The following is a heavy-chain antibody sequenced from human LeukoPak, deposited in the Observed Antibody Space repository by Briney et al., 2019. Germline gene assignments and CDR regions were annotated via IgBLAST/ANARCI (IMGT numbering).Heavy chain of an antibody. CDR1: GGSISSSSYY. CDR3: ARVKTHDYVWGSYRPYTFDY. V-gene: IGHV4-39*07. D-gene: IGHD3-16*02. Sequence: SETLSLTCTVSGGSISSSSYYWGWIRQPPGKGLEWIGSIYYSGSTYYNPSLKSRVTISVDTSKNQFSLKLSSVTAADTAVCYCARVKTHDYVWGSYRPYTFDYWGQGTLVSVSS. CDR2: IYYSGST. J-gene: IGHJ4*02.